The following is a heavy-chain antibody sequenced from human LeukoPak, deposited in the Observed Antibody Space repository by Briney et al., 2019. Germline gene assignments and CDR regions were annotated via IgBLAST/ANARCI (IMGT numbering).Heavy chain of an antibody. Sequence: GGSLRLSCAASGFTFSSYWMSWVRQAPGKGLEWVANIKQDGSEKYYVDSVKGRFTISRDNAKNSLYLQMNSLRAEDTAVYYRASRPGYYDILTGYDYWGQGTLVTVSS. CDR3: ASRPGYYDILTGYDY. CDR1: GFTFSSYW. V-gene: IGHV3-7*03. D-gene: IGHD3-9*01. J-gene: IGHJ4*02. CDR2: IKQDGSEK.